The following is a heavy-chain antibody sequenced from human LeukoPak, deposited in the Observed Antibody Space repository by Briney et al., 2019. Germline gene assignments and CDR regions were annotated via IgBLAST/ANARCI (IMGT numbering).Heavy chain of an antibody. D-gene: IGHD5-12*01. J-gene: IGHJ5*02. CDR3: ASQPYSGYGGNNWFDP. CDR2: IYTSGST. V-gene: IGHV4-4*07. Sequence: PSETLSLTCTVSGDSISSYYWSWIRQPAGKGLEWIGRIYTSGSTNYNPSLKSRVTMSVDTSKNQFSLKLSSVTAADTAVYYCASQPYSGYGGNNWFDPWGQGTLVTVSS. CDR1: GDSISSYY.